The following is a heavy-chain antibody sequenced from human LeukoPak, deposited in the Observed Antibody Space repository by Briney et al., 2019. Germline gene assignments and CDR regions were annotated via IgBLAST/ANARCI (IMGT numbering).Heavy chain of an antibody. J-gene: IGHJ4*02. CDR1: GYTFTGYY. D-gene: IGHD3-10*01. CDR2: INPNSGGT. Sequence: ASVKVSCKASGYTFTGYYMHWVRQAPGQGLEWMGWINPNSGGTNYAQKFQGRVTMTRDTSISTAYMELSRLRSDDTAVYYCARDFNYYGSGSFPDSWGQGTLVTVSS. V-gene: IGHV1-2*02. CDR3: ARDFNYYGSGSFPDS.